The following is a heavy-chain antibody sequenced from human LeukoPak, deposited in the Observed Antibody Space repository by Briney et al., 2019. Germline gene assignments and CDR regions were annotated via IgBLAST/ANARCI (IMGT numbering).Heavy chain of an antibody. Sequence: SETLSLTCTVSGDSISGPNSVSSSNSGSYWSWIRQPPGKRLEWIAYIHTSGSTKYNPSLQSRITVSVDTAKNQLSLKLNSVTAADTAVYYCAWGSTGRFDPWGQGTLVTVSS. CDR3: AWGSTGRFDP. V-gene: IGHV4-4*09. J-gene: IGHJ5*02. CDR1: GDSISGPNSVSSSNSGSY. CDR2: IHTSGST. D-gene: IGHD3-16*01.